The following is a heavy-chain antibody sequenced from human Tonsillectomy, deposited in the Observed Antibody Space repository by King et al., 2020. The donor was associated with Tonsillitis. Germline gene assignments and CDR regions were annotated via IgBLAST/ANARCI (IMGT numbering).Heavy chain of an antibody. Sequence: QLQESGPGLVKPSETLPLTCTVSGGSISSYYWSWIRQPPGKGLEWIGYIYYSGSTNYNPSLESRVTISVDTSKNQFSLKLSSVTAADTAVYYCARDQNYYDSSGYYRGGFDYWGQGTLVTVSS. J-gene: IGHJ4*02. CDR1: GGSISSYY. CDR3: ARDQNYYDSSGYYRGGFDY. V-gene: IGHV4-59*01. CDR2: IYYSGST. D-gene: IGHD3-22*01.